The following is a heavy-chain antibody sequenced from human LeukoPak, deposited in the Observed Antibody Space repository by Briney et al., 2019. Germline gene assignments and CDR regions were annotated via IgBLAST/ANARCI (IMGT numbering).Heavy chain of an antibody. CDR2: ISGRTGST. J-gene: IGHJ4*02. CDR3: AKCGSSGCHLINY. Sequence: GGSLRLSCAASGFTFSTNAMSWVRQAPGKGLEWVSAISGRTGSTYYADSVKGRFTISRDNSKNTLYLQMDTLRAEDTAVYYCAKCGSSGCHLINYWGQGTLVTVSS. CDR1: GFTFSTNA. V-gene: IGHV3-23*01. D-gene: IGHD5-12*01.